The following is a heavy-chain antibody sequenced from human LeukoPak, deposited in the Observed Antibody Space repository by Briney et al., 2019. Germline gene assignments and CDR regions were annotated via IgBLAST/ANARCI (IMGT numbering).Heavy chain of an antibody. CDR3: ARLLKAEVDY. CDR2: VYYTGSS. V-gene: IGHV4-59*01. J-gene: IGHJ4*02. CDR1: GDSISSSY. Sequence: PSETLSLTCPVSGDSISSSYWSWIRQPPGKGLEWIGYVYYTGSSYYNPSLKSRATTSIDMSKNQFSLKLTSMTAADTAVYYCARLLKAEVDYWGQGTLVTVSS.